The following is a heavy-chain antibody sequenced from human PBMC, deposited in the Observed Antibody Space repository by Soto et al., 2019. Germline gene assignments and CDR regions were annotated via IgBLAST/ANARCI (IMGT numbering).Heavy chain of an antibody. CDR3: ARDVGGGGVDY. Sequence: QVQLVQSGAEVKKPGSSVKVSCKASGGTFSSYTISWVRQAPGQGLEWMGRIIPILGIANYAQKFQGRVTIPADKSTSTAYMELSSLRSEDTAVYYCARDVGGGGVDYWGQGTLVTVSS. CDR1: GGTFSSYT. CDR2: IIPILGIA. D-gene: IGHD1-26*01. V-gene: IGHV1-69*08. J-gene: IGHJ4*02.